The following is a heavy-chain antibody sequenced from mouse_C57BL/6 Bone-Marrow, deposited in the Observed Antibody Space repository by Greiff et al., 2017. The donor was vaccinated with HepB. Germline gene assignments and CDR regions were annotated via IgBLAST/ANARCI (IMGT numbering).Heavy chain of an antibody. J-gene: IGHJ2*01. CDR2: IFPGSGST. CDR1: GYTFTSHW. CDR3: ASPITTVVAPCDY. V-gene: IGHV1-56*01. D-gene: IGHD1-1*01. Sequence: QVQLQQSGPELVRPGASVKISCKAPGYTFTSHWMQWVRQRPGPGLEWIGEIFPGSGSTYYNEKFKGKATLTVDKSSSTAYMQLSSLTSEDSAVYYCASPITTVVAPCDYWGQGTTLTVSS.